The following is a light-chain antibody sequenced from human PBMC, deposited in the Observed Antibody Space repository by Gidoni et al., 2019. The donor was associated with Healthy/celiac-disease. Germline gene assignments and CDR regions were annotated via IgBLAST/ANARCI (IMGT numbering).Light chain of an antibody. CDR3: QQYYSTPLT. J-gene: IGKJ4*01. V-gene: IGKV4-1*01. Sequence: DIVMTQSPDYLAVYLGERATINCKSSQSVLYSSNNKNYLAWYQQNPGQPPKLLIYWASTRESGVPDRFSGRGSGTYFTLTVISLHAEAVAVYYCQQYYSTPLTFGGGTKVEIK. CDR1: QSVLYSSNNKNY. CDR2: WAS.